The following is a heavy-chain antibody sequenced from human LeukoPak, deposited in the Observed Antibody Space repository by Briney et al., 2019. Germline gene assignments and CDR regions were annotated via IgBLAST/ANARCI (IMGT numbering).Heavy chain of an antibody. V-gene: IGHV4-39*01. CDR3: ARHFREYSSSWVGFDP. CDR1: GGSISSSSYY. CDR2: MYYSGST. Sequence: MPSETLSLTCTVSGGSISSSSYYWGWIRQPPGKGLEWIGSMYYSGSTYYNPALKSRFTISVDTSKNQFSLKLSSVPAADTAVYYCARHFREYSSSWVGFDPWGQGTLVTVSS. D-gene: IGHD6-13*01. J-gene: IGHJ5*02.